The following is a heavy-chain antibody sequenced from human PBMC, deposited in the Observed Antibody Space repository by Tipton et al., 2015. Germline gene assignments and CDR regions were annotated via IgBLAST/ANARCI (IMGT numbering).Heavy chain of an antibody. J-gene: IGHJ6*02. CDR2: ISHSGNT. D-gene: IGHD3-3*01. CDR3: ARDGSDSEGYYYYGVDV. Sequence: TLSLTCAVSAYSISSDYYWGWIRQPPGKGLEWIGSISHSGNTYYNPSLKSRVTMSRDTSKKQFSLSLTSVTAADSAVYYCARDGSDSEGYYYYGVDVWGQGITVPVSS. V-gene: IGHV4-38-2*02. CDR1: AYSISSDYY.